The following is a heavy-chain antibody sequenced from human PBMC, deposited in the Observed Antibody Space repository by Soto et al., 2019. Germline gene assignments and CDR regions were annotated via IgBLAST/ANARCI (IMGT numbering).Heavy chain of an antibody. J-gene: IGHJ6*02. CDR3: AKDTAVAAPTPRYYGMDV. CDR2: ISYDGSNK. V-gene: IGHV3-30*18. D-gene: IGHD6-19*01. CDR1: GFTFSSYG. Sequence: QVQLVESGGGVVQPGRSLRLSCAASGFTFSSYGMHWVRQAPGKGLEWVAVISYDGSNKYYADSVKGRFTISRDNSKNTXSLQMNSLRAEDTAVYYCAKDTAVAAPTPRYYGMDVWGQGTTVTVSS.